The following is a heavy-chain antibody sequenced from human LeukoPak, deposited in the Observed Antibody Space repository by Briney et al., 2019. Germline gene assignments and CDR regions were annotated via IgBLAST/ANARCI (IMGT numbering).Heavy chain of an antibody. J-gene: IGHJ4*02. CDR2: ISVYNGNT. CDR3: ARETPDSLPPRSFDY. V-gene: IGHV1-18*01. Sequence: GASVKVSCKASGYTFTSYGISWVRQAPGQGLEWMGWISVYNGNTNYAQKLQGRVTMTTYTSTSTAYMELRSLRSDDTAVYYCARETPDSLPPRSFDYWGQGTLVTVSS. CDR1: GYTFTSYG. D-gene: IGHD6-6*01.